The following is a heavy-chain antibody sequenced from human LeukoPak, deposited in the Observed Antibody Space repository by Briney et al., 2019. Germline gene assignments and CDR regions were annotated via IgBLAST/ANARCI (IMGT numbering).Heavy chain of an antibody. CDR1: GFTFSSYG. V-gene: IGHV3-30*18. CDR2: ISYDGSNK. Sequence: GGSLRLSCAASGFTFSSYGMHWVRQAPGKGLEWVAVISYDGSNKYYADSVKGRFTISRDNSKNTLYLQMNSLRAEDTAVYYCAKAGSTSTMIVVAHFDYWGQGTLVTVSS. J-gene: IGHJ4*02. CDR3: AKAGSTSTMIVVAHFDY. D-gene: IGHD3-22*01.